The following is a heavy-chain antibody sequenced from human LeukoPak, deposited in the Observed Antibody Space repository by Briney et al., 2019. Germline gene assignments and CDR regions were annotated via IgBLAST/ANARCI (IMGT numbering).Heavy chain of an antibody. J-gene: IGHJ4*02. CDR1: GYSISSGYY. CDR3: ATSTLYNIDY. CDR2: IYHSGST. D-gene: IGHD5-24*01. Sequence: SETLPLTCAVSGYSISSGYYWGWIRQPPGKGLEWIGSIYHSGSTYYNPSLKSRVTISVDTSKNQFSLKLSSVTAADTAVYYCATSTLYNIDYWGQGTLVTVSS. V-gene: IGHV4-38-2*01.